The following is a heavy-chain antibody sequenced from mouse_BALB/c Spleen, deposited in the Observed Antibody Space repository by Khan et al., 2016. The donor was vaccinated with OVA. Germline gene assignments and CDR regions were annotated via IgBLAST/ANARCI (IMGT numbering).Heavy chain of an antibody. Sequence: IQLVQSGPDLVKPGASVKISCKASDYSFTGYFMHWVKQSHGESLEWIGRVNPKNGGSSYNQKFKDRAILTVDKSSNTAYMELRSLTSEDSAVYYCANDYEDWGQGTLVTVSA. CDR1: DYSFTGYF. CDR3: ANDYED. J-gene: IGHJ3*01. CDR2: VNPKNGGS. V-gene: IGHV1-26*01. D-gene: IGHD2-4*01.